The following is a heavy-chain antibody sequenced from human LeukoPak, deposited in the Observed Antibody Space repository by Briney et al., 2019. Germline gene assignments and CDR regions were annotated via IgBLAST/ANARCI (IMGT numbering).Heavy chain of an antibody. J-gene: IGHJ4*02. V-gene: IGHV4-59*01. D-gene: IGHD3-16*02. Sequence: PSETLSLTCTVSGGSISSYYWSWIRQTPGKGLEWIGFSYYTGPTNYNPSLKSRVTISIDTSKSQFSLRLTSVTPADTAIYYCARDYPHFFDNWGKGALVTVSS. CDR1: GGSISSYY. CDR3: ARDYPHFFDN. CDR2: SYYTGPT.